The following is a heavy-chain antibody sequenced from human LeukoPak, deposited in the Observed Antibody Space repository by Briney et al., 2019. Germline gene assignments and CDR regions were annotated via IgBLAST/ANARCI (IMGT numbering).Heavy chain of an antibody. Sequence: PGGSLRLSCAASGFTFSNACMSWVRQAPGSGLEWVATIKQDGSDKYYVDSVKGRFTVSRDNAKNSLYLQMNSLRVEDTAVYYCAKNGGSFDYWGQGTLVTVSS. CDR1: GFTFSNAC. D-gene: IGHD1-26*01. CDR3: AKNGGSFDY. V-gene: IGHV3-7*01. J-gene: IGHJ4*02. CDR2: IKQDGSDK.